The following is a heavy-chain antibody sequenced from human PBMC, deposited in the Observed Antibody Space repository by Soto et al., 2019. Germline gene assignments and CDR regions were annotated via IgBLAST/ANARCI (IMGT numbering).Heavy chain of an antibody. CDR2: ISAYNGNT. V-gene: IGHV1-18*01. D-gene: IGHD6-19*01. J-gene: IGHJ6*03. Sequence: QDQLVQSGVEVKKPGASVKVSCKASGYSFTNYGITWVRQAPGQGFEWMGWISAYNGNTNYAQKFQGRVTMTTDASRSNAYLGLRSLRSDDTAVYYCARDRGVAPPVAGNTHYYYYMDVWGKGTTVTVSS. CDR1: GYSFTNYG. CDR3: ARDRGVAPPVAGNTHYYYYMDV.